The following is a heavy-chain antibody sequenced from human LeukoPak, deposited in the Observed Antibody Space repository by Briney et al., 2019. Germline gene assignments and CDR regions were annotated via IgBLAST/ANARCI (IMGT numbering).Heavy chain of an antibody. Sequence: GGSLRLSCAASGFTISSYEMDWVRQAPGKGLEWVSHISVSGKTKNYADSVKGRFTISRDNAKNSLYLQMNSLRAEDTAVYYCARDQGGTRLDWGQGTLVTVSS. CDR1: GFTISSYE. CDR3: ARDQGGTRLD. V-gene: IGHV3-48*03. J-gene: IGHJ4*02. CDR2: ISVSGKTK. D-gene: IGHD1-1*01.